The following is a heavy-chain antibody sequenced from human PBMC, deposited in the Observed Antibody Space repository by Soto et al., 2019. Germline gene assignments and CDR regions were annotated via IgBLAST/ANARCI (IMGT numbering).Heavy chain of an antibody. D-gene: IGHD6-19*01. CDR1: GFTFSSYA. J-gene: IGHJ4*02. Sequence: GGSLRLSCAASGFTFSSYAMSWVRQAPGKGLEWVSAISGSGGSTYYADSVKGRFTISRDNSKNTLYLQMNSLRAEDTAVYYCAKDPGSSGWSHQGYWGQGTLVTVSS. CDR2: ISGSGGST. CDR3: AKDPGSSGWSHQGY. V-gene: IGHV3-23*01.